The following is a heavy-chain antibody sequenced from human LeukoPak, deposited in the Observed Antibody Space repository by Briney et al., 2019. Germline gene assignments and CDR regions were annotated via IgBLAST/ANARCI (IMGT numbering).Heavy chain of an antibody. D-gene: IGHD3-22*01. CDR3: ARERGHYYDSSGYTN. CDR1: GFTFSDYY. CDR2: VSSSGSTI. V-gene: IGHV3-11*04. J-gene: IGHJ4*02. Sequence: GGSLRLSCAASGFTFSDYYMSWIRQAPGKGLEWVSYVSSSGSTIYYADSVKGRFTISRDNAKNSLYLQMNSLRAEDTAVYYCARERGHYYDSSGYTNWGQGTLVTVSS.